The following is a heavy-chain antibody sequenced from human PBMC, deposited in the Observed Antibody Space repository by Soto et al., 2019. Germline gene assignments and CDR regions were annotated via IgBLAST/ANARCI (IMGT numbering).Heavy chain of an antibody. CDR1: GFTFSSYS. V-gene: IGHV3-21*01. Sequence: GGSLRLCCAASGFTFSSYSMNWVRQAPGKGLEWVSSISSSSSYIYYADSVKGRFTISRDNAKNSLYLQMNSLRAEDTAVYYCARSGSGTMYYDFWSGSYGMDVWGQGTTVTVSS. CDR3: ARSGSGTMYYDFWSGSYGMDV. J-gene: IGHJ6*02. CDR2: ISSSSSYI. D-gene: IGHD3-3*01.